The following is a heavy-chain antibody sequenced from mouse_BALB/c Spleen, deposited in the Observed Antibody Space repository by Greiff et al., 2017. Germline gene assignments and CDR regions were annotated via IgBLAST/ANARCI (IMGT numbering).Heavy chain of an antibody. J-gene: IGHJ4*01. CDR3: TQYYYGSSPYAMDY. CDR1: GYTFTSYY. Sequence: QVQLHQSGAELVKPGASVKLSCKASGYTFTSYYMYWVKQRPGQGLEWIGEINPSNGGTNFNEKFKSKATLTVDKSSSTAYMQLSSLTSEDSAVYYCTQYYYGSSPYAMDYWGQGTSVTVSS. D-gene: IGHD1-1*01. V-gene: IGHV1S81*02. CDR2: INPSNGGT.